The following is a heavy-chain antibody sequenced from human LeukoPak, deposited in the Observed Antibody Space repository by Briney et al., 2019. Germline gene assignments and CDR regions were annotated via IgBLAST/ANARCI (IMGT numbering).Heavy chain of an antibody. CDR2: FSGSGGRT. D-gene: IGHD2-2*01. CDR3: AKVTSSYNYFDY. CDR1: GFTFSTYA. V-gene: IGHV3-23*01. Sequence: HPGGPLRLSCAASGFTFSTYAMSWVRQAPGKGLEWVSTFSGSGGRTLYADPVKGRFVISRDNSKNTLYLQMNSLRAEDTAVYYCAKVTSSYNYFDYWGQGAPVTVSS. J-gene: IGHJ4*02.